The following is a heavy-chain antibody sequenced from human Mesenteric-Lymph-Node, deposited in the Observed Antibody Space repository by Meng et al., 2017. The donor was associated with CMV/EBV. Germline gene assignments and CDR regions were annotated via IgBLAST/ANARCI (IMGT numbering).Heavy chain of an antibody. CDR2: ISSSSSYI. CDR1: GFTFSSYS. Sequence: GGSLRLSCAASGFTFSSYSMNWVRQAPGKGLEWVSSISSSSSYIYYADSVKGRFTISRDNAKNSLYLQMNSLRAEDTAVYYCAKNLGSWSYGMDVWGQGTTVTVSS. V-gene: IGHV3-21*01. CDR3: AKNLGSWSYGMDV. D-gene: IGHD1-26*01. J-gene: IGHJ6*02.